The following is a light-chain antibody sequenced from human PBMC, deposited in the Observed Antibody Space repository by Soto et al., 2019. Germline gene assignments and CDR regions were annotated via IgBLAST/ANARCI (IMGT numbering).Light chain of an antibody. CDR2: GAS. Sequence: IVLTQSPGTLSLNTGERATLSSGASQSVSSSYLAWYQQKPGQAPRLLIYGASTRATGIPARFSGSGSGTELTLTICSLQSEDFALFYCHQYGIPPQTFAQ. V-gene: IGKV3-20*01. CDR1: QSVSSSY. J-gene: IGKJ1*01. CDR3: HQYGIPPQT.